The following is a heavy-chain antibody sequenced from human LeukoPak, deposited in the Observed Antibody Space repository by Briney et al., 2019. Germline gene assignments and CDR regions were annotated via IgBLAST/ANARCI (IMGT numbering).Heavy chain of an antibody. CDR2: ISYDGSNK. CDR3: AREVTTVGSTRFDS. Sequence: GSSLRLSCAASGFTFSSYAMHWVRQAPGKGLEWVALISYDGSNKYYADSVKGRFTISRDNSKNTLYLQMNSLRAEDTAVYYCAREVTTVGSTRFDSWGQGTLVTVSS. J-gene: IGHJ4*02. V-gene: IGHV3-30-3*01. CDR1: GFTFSSYA. D-gene: IGHD4-17*01.